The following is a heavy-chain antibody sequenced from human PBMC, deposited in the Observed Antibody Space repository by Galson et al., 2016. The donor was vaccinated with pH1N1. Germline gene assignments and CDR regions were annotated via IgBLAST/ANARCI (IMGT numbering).Heavy chain of an antibody. V-gene: IGHV1-24*01. Sequence: SVKVSCKASGYTFTELSINWVRQAPGKGLEWMGGFNPETGETMYAQSFQGRIIMTEDIPTETAYMEMTNLRSDDTAVYYCATGYRCTRTNCYGYYYHYMVVWGRGAAITVSS. CDR1: GYTFTELS. J-gene: IGHJ6*03. D-gene: IGHD2-2*01. CDR2: FNPETGET. CDR3: ATGYRCTRTNCYGYYYHYMVV.